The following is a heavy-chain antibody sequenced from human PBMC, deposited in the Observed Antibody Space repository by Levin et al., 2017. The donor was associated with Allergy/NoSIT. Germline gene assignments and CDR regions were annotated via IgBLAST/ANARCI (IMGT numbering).Heavy chain of an antibody. CDR1: GFTFSSYG. CDR3: AKSTLEGGYYYYYGMDV. Sequence: GGSLRLSCAASGFTFSSYGMHWVRQAPGKGLEWVAVISYDGSNKYYADSVKGRFTISRDNSKNTLYLQMNSLRAEDTAVYYCAKSTLEGGYYYYYGMDVWGQGTTVTVSS. D-gene: IGHD2-2*01. V-gene: IGHV3-30*18. CDR2: ISYDGSNK. J-gene: IGHJ6*02.